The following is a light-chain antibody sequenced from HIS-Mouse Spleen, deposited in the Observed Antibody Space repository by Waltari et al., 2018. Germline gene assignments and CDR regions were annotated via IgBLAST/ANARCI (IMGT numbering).Light chain of an antibody. CDR1: ALPKQY. CDR2: KDS. Sequence: SYELTQPPSVSVSPGQTARITCAGDALPKQYAYWYQQKPGQAPGLVIYKDSERPSGFPARFSGSSSGTTVTLTISGVQAEDEADYYCQSADSSGTYVVFGGGTKLTVL. CDR3: QSADSSGTYVV. J-gene: IGLJ2*01. V-gene: IGLV3-25*03.